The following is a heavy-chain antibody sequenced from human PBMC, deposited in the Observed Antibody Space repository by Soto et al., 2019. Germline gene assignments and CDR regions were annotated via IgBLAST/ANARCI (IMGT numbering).Heavy chain of an antibody. Sequence: SLRLSFAASGFTFRDHGIHWVRQSPFKGLELVSFIWYDLNNKYYSDSVRGRFAISRDNSKNTLYLQMDSLRVEDTALYFCARDGQGGAPHALEVWGQGTTVTVSS. CDR3: ARDGQGGAPHALEV. D-gene: IGHD1-26*01. CDR1: GFTFRDHG. V-gene: IGHV3-33*01. CDR2: IWYDLNNK. J-gene: IGHJ6*02.